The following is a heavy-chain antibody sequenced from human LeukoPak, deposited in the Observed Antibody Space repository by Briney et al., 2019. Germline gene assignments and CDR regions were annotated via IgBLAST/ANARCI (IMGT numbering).Heavy chain of an antibody. CDR3: ARDLLYRFQH. D-gene: IGHD2-2*02. CDR1: GFTVSSNY. J-gene: IGHJ1*01. Sequence: PGGSLRLSCAASGFTVSSNYMSWVRQAPGKGLEWVSVIYSGGSTYYADSVKGRFTISRDNSKNTLHLQMNSLRAEDTAVYYCARDLLYRFQHWGQGTLVTVSS. V-gene: IGHV3-66*01. CDR2: IYSGGST.